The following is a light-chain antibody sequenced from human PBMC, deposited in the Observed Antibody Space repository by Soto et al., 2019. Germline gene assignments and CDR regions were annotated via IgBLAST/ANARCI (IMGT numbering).Light chain of an antibody. V-gene: IGKV2-28*01. CDR3: MQALQTPLT. CDR2: LGS. J-gene: IGKJ4*01. CDR1: QSLLHTNGYNY. Sequence: DIVMTQTPLSLPVTPGEPASISCRSSQSLLHTNGYNYLDWYLQKPGQSPQLLISLGSDRASGVPDRFSGSGSGTELTLKMIRVEAEDVAVYYCMQALQTPLTFGGGTQVEIK.